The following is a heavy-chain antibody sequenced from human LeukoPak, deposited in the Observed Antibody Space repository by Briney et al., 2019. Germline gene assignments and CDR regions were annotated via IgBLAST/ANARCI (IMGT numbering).Heavy chain of an antibody. Sequence: PGGSLRLSCAASGFTFSNYWMHWVRQAPGKGLVWVSRINSDGINTSYADSVKGRFTISRDNSKNTLYLQMNSLRAEDTAVYYCAKDQIVVVTATSYFDYWGQGTLVTVSS. J-gene: IGHJ4*02. CDR1: GFTFSNYW. V-gene: IGHV3-74*01. CDR2: INSDGINT. CDR3: AKDQIVVVTATSYFDY. D-gene: IGHD2-21*02.